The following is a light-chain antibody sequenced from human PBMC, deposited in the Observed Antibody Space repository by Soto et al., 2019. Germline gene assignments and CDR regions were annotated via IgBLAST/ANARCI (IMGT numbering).Light chain of an antibody. J-gene: IGKJ1*01. V-gene: IGKV1-5*03. CDR1: QNIGNW. Sequence: DIQMTQSPSTLSASVGDSVTITCRAGQNIGNWLAWYQQKPGTAPKLLIHKASILESGVPPRFSGSGSGTEFILTITSLQPDDFATYFCQRYNPHWTFGQGTKVEIK. CDR2: KAS. CDR3: QRYNPHWT.